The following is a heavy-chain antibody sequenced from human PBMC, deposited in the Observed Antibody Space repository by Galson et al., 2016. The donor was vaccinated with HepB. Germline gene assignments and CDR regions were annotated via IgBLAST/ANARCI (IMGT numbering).Heavy chain of an antibody. V-gene: IGHV3-13*01. Sequence: SLRLSCAASGFTFSSYDMHWVRQGTGIGLEWVSGIGVAGDTYYPGSVKGRFTISRENAKNTLILQMDSMRAEDTAVDYWSRAPVTSTTCCYYFDYWGQGTLVTVSS. CDR2: IGVAGDT. CDR3: SRAPVTSTTCCYYFDY. J-gene: IGHJ4*02. CDR1: GFTFSSYD. D-gene: IGHD2-2*01.